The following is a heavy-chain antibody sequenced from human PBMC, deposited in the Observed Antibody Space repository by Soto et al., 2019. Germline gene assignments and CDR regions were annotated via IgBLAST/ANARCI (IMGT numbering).Heavy chain of an antibody. Sequence: ASVKVSCKASGYTFTSYYMHWARQAPGQGLEWMGIINPSGGSTSYAQKFQGRVTMTRDTSTSTVYMELSSLRSEDTAVYYCARTMIVVVMNYYYYGMDVWGQGTTVTVSS. J-gene: IGHJ6*02. CDR2: INPSGGST. CDR1: GYTFTSYY. V-gene: IGHV1-46*01. CDR3: ARTMIVVVMNYYYYGMDV. D-gene: IGHD3-22*01.